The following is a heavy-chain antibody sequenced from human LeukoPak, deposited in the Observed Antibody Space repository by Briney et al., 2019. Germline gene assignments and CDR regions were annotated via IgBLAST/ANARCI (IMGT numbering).Heavy chain of an antibody. CDR2: ISSSNSAI. CDR1: GFTVNSNE. D-gene: IGHD6-19*01. J-gene: IGHJ4*02. Sequence: GGSLRLSCAASGFTVNSNEMGWVRQAPGKGLEWVSYISSSNSAIYYADSVQGRFTISRDNAKNSLYLQMNSLRAEDTAVYYCAREPKSSGSGFDYWGQGTLVTVSS. CDR3: AREPKSSGSGFDY. V-gene: IGHV3-48*04.